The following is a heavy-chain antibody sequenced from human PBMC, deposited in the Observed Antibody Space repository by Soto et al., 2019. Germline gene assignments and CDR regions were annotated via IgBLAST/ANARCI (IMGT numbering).Heavy chain of an antibody. J-gene: IGHJ3*02. D-gene: IGHD2-15*01. CDR1: GYTFTGYY. CDR2: INPNSGGT. V-gene: IGHV1-2*04. CDR3: ARSPVYCSAGSSNHTVGAFDI. Sequence: ASVKVSCKASGYTFTGYYMHWVRQAPGQGLEWMGWINPNSGGTNYAQKFQGWVTMTRDTSISTAYMELSRLRSDDTAVYYCARSPVYCSAGSSNHTVGAFDIWGQGAMVTVS.